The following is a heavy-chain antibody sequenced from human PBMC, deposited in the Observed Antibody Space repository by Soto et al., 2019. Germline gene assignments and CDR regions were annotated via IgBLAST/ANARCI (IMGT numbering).Heavy chain of an antibody. CDR2: IYYSGST. D-gene: IGHD3-9*01. Sequence: QVQLQESGPGLVKPSETLSLTCTVSGGSVSSGSYYWSWIRQPPGKGLEWIGYIYYSGSTNYNPHLQSRVTISGDASKNQVPFRLSAVAAADTAGYYCARVPSTHLTGYYKEGCYFDYWGQGTLVTVSS. V-gene: IGHV4-61*01. CDR3: ARVPSTHLTGYYKEGCYFDY. CDR1: GGSVSSGSYY. J-gene: IGHJ4*02.